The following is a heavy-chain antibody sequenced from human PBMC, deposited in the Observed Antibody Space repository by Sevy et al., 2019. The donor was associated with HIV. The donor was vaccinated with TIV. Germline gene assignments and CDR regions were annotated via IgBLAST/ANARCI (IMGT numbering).Heavy chain of an antibody. D-gene: IGHD3-22*01. CDR3: AKGGGGHYDPDEIGYYFYYYNMDV. CDR2: ISGSGTRT. CDR1: GFSFDSYG. Sequence: GGSLRLSCAVSGFSFDSYGMTWVRQAPGKGLEWVSGISGSGTRTYYADSVKGRFIISRDNSKNTQYLQMNSLRSEDTAIYYCAKGGGGHYDPDEIGYYFYYYNMDVWGKGTTVTVSS. V-gene: IGHV3-23*01. J-gene: IGHJ6*03.